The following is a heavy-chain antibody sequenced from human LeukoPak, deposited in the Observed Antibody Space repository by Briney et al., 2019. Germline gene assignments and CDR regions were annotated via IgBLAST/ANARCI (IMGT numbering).Heavy chain of an antibody. CDR3: ARENPALGYCSSTSCYFNY. CDR2: ISYDGSNK. CDR1: GFTFSSYA. Sequence: GGSLRLSCAASGFTFSSYAMHWVRQAPGKGLEWVAVISYDGSNKYYADSVKGRFTISRDNSKNTLYLQMNSLRAEDTAVYYCARENPALGYCSSTSCYFNYWGQGTLVTVSS. J-gene: IGHJ4*02. D-gene: IGHD2-2*01. V-gene: IGHV3-30-3*01.